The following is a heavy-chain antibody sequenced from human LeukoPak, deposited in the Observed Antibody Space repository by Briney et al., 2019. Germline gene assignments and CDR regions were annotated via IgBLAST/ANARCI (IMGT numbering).Heavy chain of an antibody. D-gene: IGHD4-17*01. J-gene: IGHJ5*02. CDR3: ARDRDGDYASGGWFDP. CDR2: IYTSGST. Sequence: SETLSLTCTVSGGSISSYYWSWIRQPAGKGLEWIGHIYTSGSTNYNPSLKSRVTMSVDMSKNQFSLKLTSVTAADTAVYYCARDRDGDYASGGWFDPWGQGTLVIVSS. V-gene: IGHV4-4*07. CDR1: GGSISSYY.